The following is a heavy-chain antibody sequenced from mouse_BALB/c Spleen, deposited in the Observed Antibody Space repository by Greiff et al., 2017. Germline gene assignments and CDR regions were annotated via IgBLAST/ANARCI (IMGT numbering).Heavy chain of an antibody. J-gene: IGHJ2*01. CDR2: ISSGGSYT. CDR3: ARAAYYGSSYYFDY. V-gene: IGHV5-9-4*01. CDR1: GFTFSSYA. D-gene: IGHD1-1*01. Sequence: DVQLVESGGDLVKPGGSLKLSCAASGFTFSSYAMSWVRQSPEKRLEWVAEISSGGSYTYYPDTVTGRFTISRDNAKNTLYLEMSSLRSEDTAMYYCARAAYYGSSYYFDYWGQGTTLTVSS.